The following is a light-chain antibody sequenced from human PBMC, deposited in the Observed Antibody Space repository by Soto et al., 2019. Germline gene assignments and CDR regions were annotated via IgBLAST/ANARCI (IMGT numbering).Light chain of an antibody. CDR1: QRISGY. CDR2: AAS. Sequence: DIQMTPSPSSLSASVGDRVTITCRASQRISGYLNWYQQKPGKVPKLLLYAASSLQSGSPSRVRGSTSGPDFTLTISSLQPEDFATYYRQQSYTTPYTFGQGTKLEIK. V-gene: IGKV1-39*01. J-gene: IGKJ2*01. CDR3: QQSYTTPYT.